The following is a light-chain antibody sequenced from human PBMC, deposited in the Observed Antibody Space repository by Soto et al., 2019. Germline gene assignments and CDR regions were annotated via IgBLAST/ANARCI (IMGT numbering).Light chain of an antibody. CDR3: QQYGSSPT. V-gene: IGKV3-20*01. J-gene: IGKJ1*01. Sequence: ETVLTQSPGTLSLSPGERATLSCRSSQGVSSNYLAWYQQKPGQAPRLLIYDVSSRATGIPDRFSGSGSGTDFTLTISRLEPEDFAMYYCQQYGSSPTFGQGTKVEIK. CDR1: QGVSSNY. CDR2: DVS.